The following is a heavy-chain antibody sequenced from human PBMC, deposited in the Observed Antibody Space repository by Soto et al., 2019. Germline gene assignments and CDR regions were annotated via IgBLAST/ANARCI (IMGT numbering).Heavy chain of an antibody. D-gene: IGHD1-7*01. Sequence: ASVKVSCKASGYTFTSYDINWVRQATGQGLEWMGWMNPNSGNTGYAQKFQGRVTMTRNTSISTAYMELSSLRSEDTAVYYCARGHRYNWNYVSDDAFDIWGQGTMVTVSS. J-gene: IGHJ3*02. CDR2: MNPNSGNT. V-gene: IGHV1-8*01. CDR1: GYTFTSYD. CDR3: ARGHRYNWNYVSDDAFDI.